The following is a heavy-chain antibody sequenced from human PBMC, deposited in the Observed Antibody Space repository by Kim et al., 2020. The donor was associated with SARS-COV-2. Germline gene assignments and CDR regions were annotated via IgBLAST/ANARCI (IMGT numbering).Heavy chain of an antibody. CDR3: ARGGSYYDILTGYPRVFDI. D-gene: IGHD3-9*01. J-gene: IGHJ3*02. CDR1: GYSISSGYY. V-gene: IGHV4-38-2*02. Sequence: SETLSLTCTVSGYSISSGYYWGWIRQPPGKGLEWIGSIYHSGSTYYNPSLKSRVTISVDTSKNQFSLKLSSVTAADTAVYYCARGGSYYDILTGYPRVFDIGGQGTMVTVSS. CDR2: IYHSGST.